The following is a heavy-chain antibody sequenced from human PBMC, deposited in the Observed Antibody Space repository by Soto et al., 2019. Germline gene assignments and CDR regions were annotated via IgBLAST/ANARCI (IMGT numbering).Heavy chain of an antibody. D-gene: IGHD3-10*01. CDR3: ARESLGELSLAG. CDR2: IIPILGIA. CDR1: GGTFSIYT. V-gene: IGHV1-69*04. Sequence: GASVKVSCKASGGTFSIYTIIWVRQAPGQGLEWMGRIIPILGIANYAQKFQGRVTITADKSTSTAYMELSSLRSEDTAVYYCARESLGELSLAGWGQGTLVTVSS. J-gene: IGHJ4*02.